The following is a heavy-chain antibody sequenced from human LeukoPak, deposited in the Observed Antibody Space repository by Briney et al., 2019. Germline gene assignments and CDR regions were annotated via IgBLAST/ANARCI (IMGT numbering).Heavy chain of an antibody. CDR1: GGSFSGYY. J-gene: IGHJ4*02. Sequence: KASETLSLTCAVYGGSFSGYYWSWIRQPPGKGLEWIGEINHSGSTNYNPSLKSRVTISVDTSKNQFSLKLSSVTAADTAVYYCARGGGGIAARPYDYWGQGTLVTASS. D-gene: IGHD6-6*01. CDR2: INHSGST. V-gene: IGHV4-34*01. CDR3: ARGGGGIAARPYDY.